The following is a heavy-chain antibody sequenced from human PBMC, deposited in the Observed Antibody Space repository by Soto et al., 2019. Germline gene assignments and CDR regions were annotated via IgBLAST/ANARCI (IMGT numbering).Heavy chain of an antibody. CDR2: ISYDGSNK. CDR1: GFTFSDYS. V-gene: IGHV3-30-3*01. Sequence: HPGGSLRLSCVASGFTFSDYSMHWVRQAPGKGLEWVAVISYDGSNKYYADSVKGRFTISRDNSKNTLYLQMNSLRAEDTAVYYCISHAPLSSSCFFCHWGPGTLVTSPQ. D-gene: IGHD2-2*01. J-gene: IGHJ4*02. CDR3: ISHAPLSSSCFFCH.